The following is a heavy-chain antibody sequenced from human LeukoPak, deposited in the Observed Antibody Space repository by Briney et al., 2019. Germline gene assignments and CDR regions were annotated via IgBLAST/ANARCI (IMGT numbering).Heavy chain of an antibody. CDR1: GCIFSHYA. J-gene: IGHJ4*02. D-gene: IGHD2-15*01. CDR2: LTNNGANT. Sequence: GGSLRLSCAASGCIFSHYAMNWVRQAPEKGLEWISILTNNGANTWYADSVKGRFTISRDNSKNTLYLQMNSLRDADTAIYITALGSLGSCIRPRCYPLDSWGQGTLVTVSS. CDR3: ALGSLGSCIRPRCYPLDS. V-gene: IGHV3-23*01.